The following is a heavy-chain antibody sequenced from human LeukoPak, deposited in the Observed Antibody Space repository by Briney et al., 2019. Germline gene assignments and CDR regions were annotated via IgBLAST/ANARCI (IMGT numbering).Heavy chain of an antibody. CDR1: GFTFDDYA. CDR2: ISWNSGSI. J-gene: IGHJ4*02. V-gene: IGHV3-9*01. D-gene: IGHD3-9*01. Sequence: PGGSLRLSCAASGFTFDDYAMHWVRQAPGKGLEWVSGISWNSGSIGYADSVRGRFTIYRDNAKNSLYLQMNSLRAEDTAVYYCARVGVFTGYSFDYWGQGTLVTVSS. CDR3: ARVGVFTGYSFDY.